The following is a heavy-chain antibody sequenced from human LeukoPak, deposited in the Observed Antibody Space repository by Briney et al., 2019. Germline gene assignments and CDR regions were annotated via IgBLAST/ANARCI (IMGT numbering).Heavy chain of an antibody. CDR2: INPNSGDT. J-gene: IGHJ4*02. CDR3: VSSGSYLGYYFDY. Sequence: ASVKVSCKASGYTFTGYYMHWVRQAPGQGLEWMGWINPNSGDTNYAQKFQGRVTMTRDTSISTAYMELSRLRSDDTAVYYCVSSGSYLGYYFDYWGQGTLVTVSS. CDR1: GYTFTGYY. V-gene: IGHV1-2*02. D-gene: IGHD1-26*01.